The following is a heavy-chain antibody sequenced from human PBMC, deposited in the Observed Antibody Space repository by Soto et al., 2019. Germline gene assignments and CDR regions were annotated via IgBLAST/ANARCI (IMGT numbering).Heavy chain of an antibody. J-gene: IGHJ6*02. V-gene: IGHV3-53*01. CDR2: IYSGGST. CDR3: ARADYDFWSGSSHYGMDV. D-gene: IGHD3-3*01. Sequence: LRLSCAASGFTVSSNYMSWVRQAPGKGLEWVSVIYSGGSTYYADSVKGRFTISRDNSKNTLYLQMNSLRAEDTAVYYCARADYDFWSGSSHYGMDVWGQGTTVTVSS. CDR1: GFTVSSNY.